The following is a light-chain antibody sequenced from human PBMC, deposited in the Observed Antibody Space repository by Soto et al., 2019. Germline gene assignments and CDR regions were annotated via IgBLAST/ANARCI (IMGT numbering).Light chain of an antibody. V-gene: IGKV3-11*01. CDR1: QSVSSY. CDR3: QQRSNWPHT. CDR2: DAS. J-gene: IGKJ2*01. Sequence: EIVLTQSPATLSLSPGERATLSCRASQSVSSYLAWYQQKPGQAPRLLIYDASNRATGIPARFSGSGSGTDFTHTISSLEPEDFAVYYWQQRSNWPHTFGQGTRLEIK.